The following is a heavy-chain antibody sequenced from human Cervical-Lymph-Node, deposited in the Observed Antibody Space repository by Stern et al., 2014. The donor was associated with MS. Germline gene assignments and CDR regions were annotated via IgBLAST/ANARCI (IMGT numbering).Heavy chain of an antibody. CDR2: ISGSDGST. D-gene: IGHD6-19*01. CDR3: AKVYGSGPFDY. CDR1: GFTFSSFA. J-gene: IGHJ4*02. V-gene: IGHV3-23*04. Sequence: EVQLVESGGTLVQPGGSLRLSCAASGFTFSSFAMSWVRQAPGKGSMWVSVISGSDGSTFYADSVKGRFTISRDNSKNTLFLQMNSLRAEDTAVYYCAKVYGSGPFDYWGQGTLVTVSS.